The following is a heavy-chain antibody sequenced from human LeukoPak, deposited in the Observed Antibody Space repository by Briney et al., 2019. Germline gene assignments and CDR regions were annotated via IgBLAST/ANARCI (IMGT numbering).Heavy chain of an antibody. CDR1: GYSISNGYY. Sequence: SETLSLTCTVSGYSISNGYYWGWIRQAPGKGLEWIGSIYHSGSPYYNPSLKNRVAISVDTSKNQFTLKLSSVTAADTAVYYCARDGDTYYYGNSGHYYEFWGQGTLVTVSS. CDR2: IYHSGSP. V-gene: IGHV4-38-2*02. D-gene: IGHD3-22*01. J-gene: IGHJ4*02. CDR3: ARDGDTYYYGNSGHYYEF.